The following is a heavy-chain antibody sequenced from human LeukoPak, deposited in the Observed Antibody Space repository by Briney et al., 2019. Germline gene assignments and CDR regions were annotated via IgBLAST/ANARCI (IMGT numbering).Heavy chain of an antibody. J-gene: IGHJ4*02. V-gene: IGHV4-34*01. CDR3: ARAPRRPAPFDY. Sequence: SETLSLTCAVYGGSFSGYYWSWIRQPPGKGLEWIGEINHSGSTNYNPSLKSRVNISVDTSKNQFSLKLSSVTAADTAVYYCARAPRRPAPFDYWGQGTLVTVSS. CDR2: INHSGST. CDR1: GGSFSGYY.